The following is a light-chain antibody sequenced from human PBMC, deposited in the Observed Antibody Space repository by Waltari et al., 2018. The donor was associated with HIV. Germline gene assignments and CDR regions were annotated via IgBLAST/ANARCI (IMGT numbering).Light chain of an antibody. CDR1: QSVSSTY. CDR3: QQYGSSPIT. CDR2: AAS. Sequence: EIVLTQSPGTLSLSSGERAPLSCRASQSVSSTYLAWYQQKPGQAPRLLIYAASSRATGIPDRFSGSGSGTDFSRTISRLEPEDFAVYYCQQYGSSPITFGQGTRLEIK. V-gene: IGKV3-20*01. J-gene: IGKJ5*01.